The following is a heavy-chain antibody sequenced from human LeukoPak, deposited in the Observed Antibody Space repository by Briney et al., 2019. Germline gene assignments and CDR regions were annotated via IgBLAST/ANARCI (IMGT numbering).Heavy chain of an antibody. CDR2: ISGYNGNT. J-gene: IGHJ4*02. V-gene: IGHV1-18*01. CDR1: GYTFTTYG. D-gene: IGHD1-1*01. Sequence: ASVKVSCKASGYTFTTYGITWVRQAPGQGLEWMGWISGYNGNTNYAQKFQGRVTITRDTSASTAYMELSSLRSEDTAVYYCARDRGAATGTVSLDYWGQGTLVTVSS. CDR3: ARDRGAATGTVSLDY.